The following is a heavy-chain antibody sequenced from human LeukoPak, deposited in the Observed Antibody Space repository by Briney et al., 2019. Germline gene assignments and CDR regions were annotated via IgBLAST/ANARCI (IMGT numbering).Heavy chain of an antibody. Sequence: PGGSLRLSCAASGFPFSTNDMSWVRQPPGKRLEWVSAISGSASGGTTYEDSVKGRFTISRDNSKGTLYLQMNSLRAEDTAVYYCAKVKTHWYFDNWGRGTLVTVSS. J-gene: IGHJ4*02. D-gene: IGHD1-1*01. CDR2: ISGSASGGT. CDR3: AKVKTHWYFDN. V-gene: IGHV3-23*01. CDR1: GFPFSTND.